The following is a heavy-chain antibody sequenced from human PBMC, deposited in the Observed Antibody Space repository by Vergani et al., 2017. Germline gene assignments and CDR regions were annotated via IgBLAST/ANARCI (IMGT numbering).Heavy chain of an antibody. V-gene: IGHV1-69*04. CDR3: ARQRITMVRGVINDYYYMDV. Sequence: QVQLVQSGAEVKKPGSSVKVSCKASGGTFSSYAISWVRQAPGQWLEWMGRIIPILGIANYAQKFQGRVPITADKSTSTAYMELSSLRSEDTAVYYCARQRITMVRGVINDYYYMDVWGKGTTVTVSS. CDR1: GGTFSSYA. J-gene: IGHJ6*03. CDR2: IIPILGIA. D-gene: IGHD3-10*01.